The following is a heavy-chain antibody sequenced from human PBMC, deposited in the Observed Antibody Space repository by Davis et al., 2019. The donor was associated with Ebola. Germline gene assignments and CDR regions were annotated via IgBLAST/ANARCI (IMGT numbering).Heavy chain of an antibody. D-gene: IGHD1-26*01. CDR1: GFTFDDYA. V-gene: IGHV3-9*01. CDR2: ISWNSGSI. CDR3: ARDASQWWELLQIFDY. Sequence: GGSLRLSCAASGFTFDDYAMHRVRQVPGKGLEWVSGISWNSGSIGYAASVQGRFTISRDNAKNTLYLQMNSLRAEDTAVYYCARDASQWWELLQIFDYWGQGTLVTVSS. J-gene: IGHJ4*02.